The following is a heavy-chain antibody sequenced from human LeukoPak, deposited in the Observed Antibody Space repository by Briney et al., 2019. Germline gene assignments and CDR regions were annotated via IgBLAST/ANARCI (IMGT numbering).Heavy chain of an antibody. J-gene: IGHJ4*02. D-gene: IGHD4-23*01. CDR1: GGSISSYY. V-gene: IGHV4-59*01. Sequence: MTSETLSLPCTVSGGSISSYYWSWIRQPPGKGLEWIGYIYYSGSTKYNPSLKSRVTISVDTSKNQFSLKLSSVTAADTAVYYCARTKRATVGIDYWGQGTLVTVSS. CDR3: ARTKRATVGIDY. CDR2: IYYSGST.